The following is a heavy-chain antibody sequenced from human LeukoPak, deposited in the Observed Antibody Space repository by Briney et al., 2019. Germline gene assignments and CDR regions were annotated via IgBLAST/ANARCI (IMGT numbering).Heavy chain of an antibody. Sequence: GGSLRLSCATSGFTFTTYAMQWVRQAPGKGLEWVAVISSDGNKKNYADSVKGRFTISKGSSKNTLYLQMNTLRAEDTALYYCARDVGRDTITTEIEYWGQGTLVTVSS. CDR1: GFTFTTYA. CDR3: ARDVGRDTITTEIEY. J-gene: IGHJ4*02. V-gene: IGHV3-30-3*01. D-gene: IGHD4-11*01. CDR2: ISSDGNKK.